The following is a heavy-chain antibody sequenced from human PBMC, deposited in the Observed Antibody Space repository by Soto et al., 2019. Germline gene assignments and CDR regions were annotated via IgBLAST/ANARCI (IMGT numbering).Heavy chain of an antibody. CDR1: SGPSRSHN. V-gene: IGHV4-59*08. J-gene: IGHJ6*02. CDR2: LYHTGDT. Sequence: QVQLQQSGPGLVKPSETLSLTCTVSSGPSRSHNWVWIRQPPGGGLEWIGYLYHTGDTSYNPSLTSRVTISADTSTNHISLTLWSVTAADTAVYYCVRQGIGDLHGLVDVWGQGTSVSVAS. D-gene: IGHD3-10*01. CDR3: VRQGIGDLHGLVDV.